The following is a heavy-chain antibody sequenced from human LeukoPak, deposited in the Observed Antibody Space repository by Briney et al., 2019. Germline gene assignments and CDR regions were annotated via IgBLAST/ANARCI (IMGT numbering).Heavy chain of an antibody. CDR2: INPNSGGT. Sequence: ASVKVSCKASGYTFTGYYMHWVRQAPGERLEWMVWINPNSGGTNYAQKFQVRVTMTRDTSISTAYMELSRLRSDDTAVYYCARVNYYDSSGYYADFDYWGQGTLVTVSS. D-gene: IGHD3-22*01. J-gene: IGHJ4*02. V-gene: IGHV1-2*02. CDR1: GYTFTGYY. CDR3: ARVNYYDSSGYYADFDY.